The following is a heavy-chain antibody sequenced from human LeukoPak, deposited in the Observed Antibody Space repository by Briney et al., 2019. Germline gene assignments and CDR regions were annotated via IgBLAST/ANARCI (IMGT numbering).Heavy chain of an antibody. D-gene: IGHD2-21*01. V-gene: IGHV3-23*01. CDR1: GLVFSNHA. Sequence: GSLSLSFEASGLVFSNHAMTWVRPAPGKGVEWGSGITGSGGSTYHAESVKGRFTISRDNSKNTLYLQMNSLRAEDTAVYYCATRPPSEIYFGVLDYWGQGTLVTVSS. CDR2: ITGSGGST. J-gene: IGHJ4*02. CDR3: ATRPPSEIYFGVLDY.